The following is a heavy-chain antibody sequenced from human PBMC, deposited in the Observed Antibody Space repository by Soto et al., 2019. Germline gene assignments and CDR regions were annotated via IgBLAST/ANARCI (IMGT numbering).Heavy chain of an antibody. CDR1: GFTFSSYV. CDR2: MRGSGGYT. V-gene: IGHV3-23*01. Sequence: EVQLLESGGGLVQPGGSLRLSCAASGFTFSSYVMSWVCQAPGKGLEWVSTMRGSGGYTYYADSVEGRFAISRDNSKNTLYLQMADLRAEDTAVYYCATFRFCTSTSCYGREGGFWGQGTLVTVYS. D-gene: IGHD2-2*01. CDR3: ATFRFCTSTSCYGREGGF. J-gene: IGHJ4*02.